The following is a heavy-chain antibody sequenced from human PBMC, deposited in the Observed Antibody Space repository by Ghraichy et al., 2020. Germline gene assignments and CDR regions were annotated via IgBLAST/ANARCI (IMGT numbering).Heavy chain of an antibody. J-gene: IGHJ5*02. D-gene: IGHD3-10*01. CDR1: GGSFSGYY. Sequence: SETLSLTCAVYGGSFSGYYWSWIRQPPGKGLEWIGEINHSGSTNYNPSLKSRVTISVDTSKNQFSLKLSSVTAADTAVYYCARRPAGVVRGVIITSARSNWFDPWGQGTLVTVSS. CDR3: ARRPAGVVRGVIITSARSNWFDP. CDR2: INHSGST. V-gene: IGHV4-34*01.